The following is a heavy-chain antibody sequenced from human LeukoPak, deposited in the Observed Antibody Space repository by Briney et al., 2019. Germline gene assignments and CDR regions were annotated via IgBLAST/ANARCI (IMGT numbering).Heavy chain of an antibody. Sequence: PGGSLRLSCAASGFTFNSYWMTWVRQAPGKGLEWVADIKQDGSDKYYAGSVKGRFTISRDNAKNSLYLQMNSLRAEDTAVYYCARRASSLYYYDSSGPRGVYFDYWGQGTMVTVSS. J-gene: IGHJ4*03. CDR2: IKQDGSDK. D-gene: IGHD3-22*01. V-gene: IGHV3-7*01. CDR3: ARRASSLYYYDSSGPRGVYFDY. CDR1: GFTFNSYW.